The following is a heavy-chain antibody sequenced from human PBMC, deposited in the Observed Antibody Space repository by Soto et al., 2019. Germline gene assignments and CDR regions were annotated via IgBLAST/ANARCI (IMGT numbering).Heavy chain of an antibody. CDR3: AKDLRVGASGGMDV. V-gene: IGHV3-30*02. CDR2: IWSDGNNK. D-gene: IGHD1-26*01. CDR1: GFTFNNYA. Sequence: GGSLRLSCAAFGFTFNNYAMHWVRQSPGKGLEWVAIIWSDGNNKVYADSVKGRFTISRDNSKNTLYLQMNSLRAEDTAVYYCAKDLRVGASGGMDVWGQGITVTVSS. J-gene: IGHJ6*02.